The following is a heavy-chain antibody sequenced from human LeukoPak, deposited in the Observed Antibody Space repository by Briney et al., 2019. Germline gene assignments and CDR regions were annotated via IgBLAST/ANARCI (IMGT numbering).Heavy chain of an antibody. V-gene: IGHV5-51*01. J-gene: IGHJ4*02. D-gene: IGHD3-9*01. Sequence: GESLKISCKSSFTNYWIGWVRQMPGKGLEWMGIIHPGDSDTGYSPSLQGQVTISVDKSISTAYLHWSSLKASDTAMYYCATTEQIYFPYWGQGALVTVSS. CDR1: FTNYW. CDR2: IHPGDSDT. CDR3: ATTEQIYFPY.